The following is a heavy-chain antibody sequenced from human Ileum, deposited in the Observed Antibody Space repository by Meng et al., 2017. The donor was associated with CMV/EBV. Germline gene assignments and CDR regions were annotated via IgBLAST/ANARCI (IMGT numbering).Heavy chain of an antibody. V-gene: IGHV3-30*02. D-gene: IGHD3-22*01. CDR1: GFPFSSYG. CDR2: IQHDGSNK. J-gene: IGHJ4*02. CDR3: AKESRVYYYDSSGYYSVDY. Sequence: GESLKISCAASGFPFSSYGMLWVRQAPGKGLEWVAFIQHDGSNKYYADSVKGRFTISRDNSKNTLYLQLNSLRGDDTAVYYCAKESRVYYYDSSGYYSVDYWGQGTLVTVSS.